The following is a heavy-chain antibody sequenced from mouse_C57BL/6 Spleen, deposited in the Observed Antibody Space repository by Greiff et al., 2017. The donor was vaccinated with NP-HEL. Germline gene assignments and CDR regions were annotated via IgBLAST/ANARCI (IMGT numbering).Heavy chain of an antibody. CDR3: ARPSTVVAPYYAMDY. V-gene: IGHV1-53*01. D-gene: IGHD1-1*01. J-gene: IGHJ4*01. CDR1: GYTFTSYW. CDR2: INPSNGGT. Sequence: QVQLQQPGTELVKPGASVKLSCKASGYTFTSYWMHWVKQRPGQGLEWIGNINPSNGGTNYNEKFKSKATLTVDKSSSTAYMQLSSLTSEDSAVYYCARPSTVVAPYYAMDYWGQGTSVTVSS.